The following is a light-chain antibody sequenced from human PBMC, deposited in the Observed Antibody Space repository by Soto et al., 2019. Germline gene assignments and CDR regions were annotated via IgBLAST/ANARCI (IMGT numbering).Light chain of an antibody. CDR2: DTS. CDR1: QSLSGW. J-gene: IGKJ1*01. V-gene: IGKV1-5*01. CDR3: QQYNSYSRT. Sequence: DIQMTQSPSTLSSSVGDRVTITCRASQSLSGWLAWYQQKPGKAPNLLIYDTSSLKSGVPSRFRGSGSGTEFSLSISSLKPDDFETYYCQQYNSYSRTFGQGTKVDI.